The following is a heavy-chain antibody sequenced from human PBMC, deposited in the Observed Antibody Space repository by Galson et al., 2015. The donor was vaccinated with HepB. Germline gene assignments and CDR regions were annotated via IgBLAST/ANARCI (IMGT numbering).Heavy chain of an antibody. CDR2: IKSRTNGGTT. J-gene: IGHJ4*02. CDR3: TTSALRFLELFFGY. CDR1: GFSFSDAW. V-gene: IGHV3-15*01. Sequence: SLRLSCAVSGFSFSDAWMSWVRQAPGKGLEWVGRIKSRTNGGTTDYAASVKGRFIISRDDSKNTLYLQMDSLKTEDTAVYYCTTSALRFLELFFGYWGQGTRVTVS. D-gene: IGHD3-3*01.